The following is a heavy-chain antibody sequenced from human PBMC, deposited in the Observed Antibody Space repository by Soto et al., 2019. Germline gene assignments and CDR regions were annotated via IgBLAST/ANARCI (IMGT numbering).Heavy chain of an antibody. Sequence: PGGSLRLPCAASGFTFSSHAMRCVLQAPRKGLEWVSAISGSGGSTYYADSVKGRFTISRDNSKNTLYLQMNSLRAEDTAVYYCAKLHRSSSWSDHHAFDIWGQGTMVTVTS. CDR2: ISGSGGST. J-gene: IGHJ3*02. D-gene: IGHD6-13*01. CDR1: GFTFSSHA. V-gene: IGHV3-23*01. CDR3: AKLHRSSSWSDHHAFDI.